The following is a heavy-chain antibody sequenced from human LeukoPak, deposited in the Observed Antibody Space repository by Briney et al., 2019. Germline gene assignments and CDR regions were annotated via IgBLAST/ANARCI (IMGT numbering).Heavy chain of an antibody. J-gene: IGHJ4*02. CDR2: IKQDGSEK. CDR1: GFTFSSYA. D-gene: IGHD1-26*01. Sequence: PGGSLRLSCAASGFTFSSYAMSWVRQAPGKGLEWVANIKQDGSEKYYVDSVKGRFTISRDNAKNSLYLQMNSLRAEDTAVYHCARVSLAGGDYYFDYWGQGTLVTVSS. V-gene: IGHV3-7*01. CDR3: ARVSLAGGDYYFDY.